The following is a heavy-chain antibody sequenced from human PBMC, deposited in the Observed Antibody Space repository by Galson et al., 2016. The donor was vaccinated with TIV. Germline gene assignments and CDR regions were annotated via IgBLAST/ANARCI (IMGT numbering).Heavy chain of an antibody. Sequence: SVKVSCKASGDTFTSYPFNWVRQAPGQGLEWMGGIIPLFGTANYAQKFQGRVTVTADESTSTVYLDLSSLRSADTAVYYCAKDRNTALDTYHYYYGMDVWGQGTTVTVSS. J-gene: IGHJ6*02. CDR3: AKDRNTALDTYHYYYGMDV. CDR1: GDTFTSYP. CDR2: IIPLFGTA. D-gene: IGHD5-18*01. V-gene: IGHV1-69*13.